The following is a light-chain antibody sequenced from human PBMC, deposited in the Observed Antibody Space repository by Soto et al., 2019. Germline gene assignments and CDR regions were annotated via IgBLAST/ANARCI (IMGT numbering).Light chain of an antibody. CDR1: QSISTW. CDR2: DAS. V-gene: IGKV1-5*01. Sequence: DFQMTQSPSALSASVGDRVTITCRASQSISTWLAWYQQKPGKAPKVLIYDASSLESGVPSRFSGSGSGTEFTLTISSLQPDDFATNYCQQYNDYSRTFGQGTKVELK. CDR3: QQYNDYSRT. J-gene: IGKJ1*01.